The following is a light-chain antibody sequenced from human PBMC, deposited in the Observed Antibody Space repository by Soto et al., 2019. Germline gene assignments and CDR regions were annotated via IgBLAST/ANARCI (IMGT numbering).Light chain of an antibody. CDR1: SXDVGGYNC. Sequence: QSALTQPASVSGSPGQSITISCTGTSXDVGGYNCVSWYQQHLGKAPKLMIYEVTSRPSGVSNRFSASKSGNTASLSISGLQAEDEADYYCSSYTSTSTYVFGAGTKVTVL. J-gene: IGLJ1*01. V-gene: IGLV2-14*01. CDR2: EVT. CDR3: SSYTSTSTYV.